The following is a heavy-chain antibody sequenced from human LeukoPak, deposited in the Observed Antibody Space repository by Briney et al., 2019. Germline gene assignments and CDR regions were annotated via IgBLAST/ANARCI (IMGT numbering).Heavy chain of an antibody. CDR2: IYHSGST. CDR1: GGSFSGYY. D-gene: IGHD3-22*01. V-gene: IGHV4-34*01. Sequence: SETLSLTCAVYGGSFSGYYWSWIRQPPGQGLEWIGSIYHSGSTYYNPSLKSRVTISVDTSKSQFSLKLSAVTAADTAVYYCARSAGYYDSSAYGDYWGQGTLVTVSS. J-gene: IGHJ4*02. CDR3: ARSAGYYDSSAYGDY.